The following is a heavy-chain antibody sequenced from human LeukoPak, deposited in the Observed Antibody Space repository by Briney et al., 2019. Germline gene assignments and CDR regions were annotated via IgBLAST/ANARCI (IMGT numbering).Heavy chain of an antibody. CDR3: ARDGYYYDSSGWSY. J-gene: IGHJ4*02. CDR2: IYHSGST. D-gene: IGHD3-22*01. Sequence: SETLSLTCTVSGYSISSGYYWGWIRQPPGKGLEWIGSIYHSGSTYYNPSPKSRVTISVDTSKNQFSLKLSSVTAADTAVYYCARDGYYYDSSGWSYWGQGTLVTVSS. V-gene: IGHV4-38-2*02. CDR1: GYSISSGYY.